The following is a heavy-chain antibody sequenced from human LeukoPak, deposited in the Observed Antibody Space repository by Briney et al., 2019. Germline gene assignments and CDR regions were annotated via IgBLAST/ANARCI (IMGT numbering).Heavy chain of an antibody. CDR1: GFTFSSYW. CDR3: AKDSPPGIVAHYYYYMDV. V-gene: IGHV3-7*03. Sequence: PAGGSLRLSCAASGFTFSSYWMSWVRQAPGKGLEWVANIKQDGSEKYYVDSVKGRFIISRDNAKNSLYLQMNSLRAEDTAVYYCAKDSPPGIVAHYYYYMDVSGKGTTVTVSS. J-gene: IGHJ6*03. D-gene: IGHD2-15*01. CDR2: IKQDGSEK.